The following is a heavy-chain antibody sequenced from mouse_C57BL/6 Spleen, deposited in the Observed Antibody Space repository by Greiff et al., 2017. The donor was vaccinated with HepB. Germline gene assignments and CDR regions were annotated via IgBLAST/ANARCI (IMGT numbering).Heavy chain of an antibody. CDR2: IRNKANGYTT. D-gene: IGHD2-12*01. CDR1: GFTFTDYY. J-gene: IGHJ1*03. CDR3: ARYIESPYSPWYFEV. Sequence: EVHLVESGGGLVQPGGSLSLSCAASGFTFTDYYMSWVRQPPGKALEWLGFIRNKANGYTTEYSASVKGRFTISRDNSQSILYLQMNALRAEDSATYYCARYIESPYSPWYFEVWGTGTTVTVSS. V-gene: IGHV7-3*01.